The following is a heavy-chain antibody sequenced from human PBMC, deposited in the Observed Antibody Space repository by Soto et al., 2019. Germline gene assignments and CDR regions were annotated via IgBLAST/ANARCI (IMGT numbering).Heavy chain of an antibody. CDR2: ISRSSSYI. D-gene: IGHD1-26*01. CDR3: ARGSGSYRIWFDP. V-gene: IGHV3-21*01. J-gene: IGHJ5*02. Sequence: EVQLVESGGGLVKPGGSLRLSCAASGFTFSSYSMNWVRQAPGKGLEWVSSISRSSSYIYYADSVKGRFSITREKAKNSQYLQMNRLGDEDTAVYYCARGSGSYRIWFDPWGQGTLVTVSS. CDR1: GFTFSSYS.